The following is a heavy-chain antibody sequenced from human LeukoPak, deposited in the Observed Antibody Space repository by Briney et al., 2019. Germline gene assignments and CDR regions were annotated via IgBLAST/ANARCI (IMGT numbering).Heavy chain of an antibody. CDR2: INPNSGRT. CDR1: GYTFTSSD. D-gene: IGHD6-13*01. Sequence: ASVKVSCKASGYTFTSSDINWVRQAAGQGLEWMGWINPNSGRTGYAQKFQGRDTMTANTSISTAYMELSSLRFDDTAVYYCARGRSGLAAAGTYDYWGQGTLITVSS. CDR3: ARGRSGLAAAGTYDY. J-gene: IGHJ4*02. V-gene: IGHV1-8*01.